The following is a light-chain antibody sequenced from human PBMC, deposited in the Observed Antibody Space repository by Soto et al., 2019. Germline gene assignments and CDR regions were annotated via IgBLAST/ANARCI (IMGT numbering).Light chain of an antibody. Sequence: DIQMTQSPSTRSPPVGDRVTIICRAGQSFISGLAGYQQKPGKAPNLLTYKASSLESGVPSRFSGSGSGTEFTLTISSLQPDDFATYYCQQYNSYPLTFGGGTKVEIK. J-gene: IGKJ4*01. V-gene: IGKV1-5*03. CDR2: KAS. CDR1: QSFISG. CDR3: QQYNSYPLT.